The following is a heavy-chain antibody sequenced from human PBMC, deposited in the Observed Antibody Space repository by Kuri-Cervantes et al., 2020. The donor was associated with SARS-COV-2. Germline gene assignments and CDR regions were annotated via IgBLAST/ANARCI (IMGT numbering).Heavy chain of an antibody. CDR2: ISSSSSTI. V-gene: IGHV3-48*01. Sequence: GESLKISCAASGFTFSSYSMNWVRQAPGKGLEWVSYISSSSSTIYYADSVKGRFTISRDNAKNSLYLQMNSLRAEDTAVYYCASLAAAGSFDYWGQGTLVTVSS. J-gene: IGHJ4*02. CDR1: GFTFSSYS. CDR3: ASLAAAGSFDY. D-gene: IGHD6-13*01.